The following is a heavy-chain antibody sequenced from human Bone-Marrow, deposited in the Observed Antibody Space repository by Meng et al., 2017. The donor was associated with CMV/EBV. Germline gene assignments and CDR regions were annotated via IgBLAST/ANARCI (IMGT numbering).Heavy chain of an antibody. CDR2: INPNSGGT. CDR3: VRDPYFPSIAARPTPNWFDP. D-gene: IGHD6-6*01. Sequence: ASVKVSCKASGYTFTGYYMHWVRQAPGQGLEWMGWINPNSGGTNYAQKFQGRVTMTRDTSISTAYMELSRLRSDDTAVYYCVRDPYFPSIAARPTPNWFDPWGQGTLVTVSS. V-gene: IGHV1-2*02. CDR1: GYTFTGYY. J-gene: IGHJ5*02.